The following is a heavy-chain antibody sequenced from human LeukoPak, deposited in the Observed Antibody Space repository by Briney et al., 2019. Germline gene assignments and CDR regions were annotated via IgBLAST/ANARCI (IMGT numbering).Heavy chain of an antibody. CDR2: IIPILGTA. CDR1: GGTFSSYA. V-gene: IGHV1-69*05. J-gene: IGHJ6*03. D-gene: IGHD3-22*01. CDR3: AAPTGRNYYDSSGYYMDV. Sequence: ASVKVSCKASGGTFSSYAISWVRQAPGQGLEWMGGIIPILGTANYAQKFQGRVTITTDESTSTAYMELSSLRSEDTAVYYCAAPTGRNYYDSSGYYMDVWGKGTTVTVSS.